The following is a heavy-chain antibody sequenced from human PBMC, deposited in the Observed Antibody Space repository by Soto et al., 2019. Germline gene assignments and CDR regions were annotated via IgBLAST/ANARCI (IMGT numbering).Heavy chain of an antibody. CDR2: IYYSGST. CDR1: GGSISSYY. Sequence: QVQLQESGPGLVKPSETLSLTCTVSGGSISSYYWSWIRQPPGKGLEWIGYIYYSGSTNYNPSLKSRVTISVDTSKNQCSLKLSSVTAADTAVYYCARGDRLRSRAFDIWGQGTMVTVSS. D-gene: IGHD4-17*01. J-gene: IGHJ3*02. CDR3: ARGDRLRSRAFDI. V-gene: IGHV4-59*08.